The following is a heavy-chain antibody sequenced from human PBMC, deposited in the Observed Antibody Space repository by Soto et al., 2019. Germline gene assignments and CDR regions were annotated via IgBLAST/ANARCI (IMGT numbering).Heavy chain of an antibody. V-gene: IGHV3-21*01. CDR1: GFTFSSYA. CDR2: ITSASTYI. CDR3: ARDQVGPLYYYYYGMDV. J-gene: IGHJ6*02. D-gene: IGHD1-26*01. Sequence: SGGSLRLSCAASGFTFSSYAMSWVRQAPGKGLEWVSSITSASTYIYYTDSVKGRFTISRDNAKNSLYLQMNSLRAEDTAVYYCARDQVGPLYYYYYGMDVWGQGTTVTVSS.